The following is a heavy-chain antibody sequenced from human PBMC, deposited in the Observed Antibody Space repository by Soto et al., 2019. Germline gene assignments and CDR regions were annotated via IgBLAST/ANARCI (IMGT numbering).Heavy chain of an antibody. Sequence: QVQLQESCSGVVEPSQTLSLTCTVSGDSINNNGYFWSWIRQPPGSGLEWIGHIYNSGSTYSNPSLKSRLTISVDTSKNQFSLKLSSVTAADTAVYYCARGPSGDKVDYWGQGTLVTVSS. J-gene: IGHJ4*02. CDR3: ARGPSGDKVDY. D-gene: IGHD1-26*01. CDR1: GDSINNNGYF. V-gene: IGHV4-30-4*01. CDR2: IYNSGST.